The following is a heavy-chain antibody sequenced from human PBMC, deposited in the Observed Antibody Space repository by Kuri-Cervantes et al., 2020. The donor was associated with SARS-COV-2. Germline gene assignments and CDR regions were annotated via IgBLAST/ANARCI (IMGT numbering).Heavy chain of an antibody. V-gene: IGHV4-61*09. CDR2: IYTTGST. D-gene: IGHD3-22*01. CDR3: ARLTTGNYYDSSGYYPRGYFDY. Sequence: SETLSLTCTVSGGSISSGSYFWNWIRQPAGKGLEWIGHIYTTGSTNYNPSLKSRVTISVDTSKNQFSLKLTSVTAADTAVYYCARLTTGNYYDSSGYYPRGYFDYWGQGTLVTVSS. J-gene: IGHJ4*02. CDR1: GGSISSGSYF.